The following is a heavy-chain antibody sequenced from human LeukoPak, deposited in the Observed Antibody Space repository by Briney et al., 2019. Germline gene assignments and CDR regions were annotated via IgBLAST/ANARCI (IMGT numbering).Heavy chain of an antibody. CDR3: ARLKQQLDSYYYYGMDV. J-gene: IGHJ6*02. CDR2: INHSGST. CDR1: GGSFSGYY. V-gene: IGHV4-34*01. Sequence: SETLSLTCAVYGGSFSGYYWSWIRQPPGKGLEWIGEINHSGSTSYNPSLKSRVTISVDTSKNQFSLKLSSVTAADTAVYYCARLKQQLDSYYYYGMDVWGQGTTVTVSS. D-gene: IGHD6-13*01.